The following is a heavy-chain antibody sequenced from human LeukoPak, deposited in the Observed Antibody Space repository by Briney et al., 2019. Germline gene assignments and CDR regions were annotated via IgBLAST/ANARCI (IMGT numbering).Heavy chain of an antibody. CDR1: GYRFTDYY. CDR3: ARDYGEAATIAAFRTYYYFDH. Sequence: GASVKVSCKASGYRFTDYYMHWVRQAPGQGLEWMGWVNPNNGATNYAQKFQGRVTMTRGTSISTVYMDLTSLRSDDSAIYYCARDYGEAATIAAFRTYYYFDHWGQGTLVTVSS. V-gene: IGHV1-2*02. D-gene: IGHD5-24*01. CDR2: VNPNNGAT. J-gene: IGHJ4*02.